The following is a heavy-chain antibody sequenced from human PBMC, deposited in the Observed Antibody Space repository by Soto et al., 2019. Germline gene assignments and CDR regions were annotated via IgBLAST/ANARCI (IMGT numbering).Heavy chain of an antibody. CDR1: GGSISSSSYY. J-gene: IGHJ4*02. D-gene: IGHD6-13*01. CDR2: IYYSGST. CDR3: ARLYSSSWYAVDY. Sequence: QLQLQESGPGLVKPSETLSLTCTVSGGSISSSSYYWGWIRQPPGKGLEWIGSIYYSGSTYYNPSLKSRVAISVDTSKNQFSLKLSSVTAADTAVYYCARLYSSSWYAVDYWGQGTLVTVSS. V-gene: IGHV4-39*01.